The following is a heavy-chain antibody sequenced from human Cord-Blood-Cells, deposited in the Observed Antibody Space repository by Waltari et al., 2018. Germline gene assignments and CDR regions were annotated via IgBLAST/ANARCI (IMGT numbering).Heavy chain of an antibody. V-gene: IGHV4-38-2*02. J-gene: IGHJ3*02. CDR1: GYSISSGYY. CDR2: TYHSGST. CDR3: ARDNGFYAFDI. D-gene: IGHD2-8*01. Sequence: QVQLQASGPGLVKPSETLSLTCAVSGYSISSGYYWGWIRQPPGTGLEWIGSTYHSGSTYYNPCLKSRVTISVDTSKIQFSLKLSSVTTADTAVYYCARDNGFYAFDIWGQGTMVTVSS.